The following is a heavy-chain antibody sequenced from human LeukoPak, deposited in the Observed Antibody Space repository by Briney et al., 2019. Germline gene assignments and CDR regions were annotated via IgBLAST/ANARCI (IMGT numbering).Heavy chain of an antibody. J-gene: IGHJ6*02. V-gene: IGHV4-59*01. Sequence: PSETLSLTCTVSGGSISSYYWSWIRQPPGKGLEWIWYIYYSGSTNYNPSLKSRVTISVDTSKNQFSLKLSSVTAADTAVYYCARDLDRYGMDVWGQGTTVTVSS. CDR3: ARDLDRYGMDV. CDR1: GGSISSYY. D-gene: IGHD2-2*03. CDR2: IYYSGST.